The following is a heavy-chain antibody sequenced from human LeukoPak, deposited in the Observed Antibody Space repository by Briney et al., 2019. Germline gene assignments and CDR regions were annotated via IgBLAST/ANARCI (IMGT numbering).Heavy chain of an antibody. Sequence: SETLSLTCTVSGGSISSYYWSWIRQPPGKGLEWIGYIYYSGSTYYNPPLKSRVTISVDTSKNQFSLKLSSVTAADTAAYYCARERQSSSSNWFDPWGQGTLVTVSS. J-gene: IGHJ5*02. D-gene: IGHD6-6*01. CDR1: GGSISSYY. CDR2: IYYSGST. CDR3: ARERQSSSSNWFDP. V-gene: IGHV4-59*12.